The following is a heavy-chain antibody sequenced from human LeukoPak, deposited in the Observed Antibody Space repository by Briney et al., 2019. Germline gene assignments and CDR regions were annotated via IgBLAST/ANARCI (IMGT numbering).Heavy chain of an antibody. V-gene: IGHV1-18*01. D-gene: IGHD3-22*01. CDR2: ISAYNGNT. CDR1: GYTFTSYG. Sequence: ASVKVSCKASGYTFTSYGISWVRQAPGQGLEWMGWISAYNGNTNYAQKLQGRVTMTTDTSTSTAYMELRSLRSDDTAVYYCARASRYYYDSSGYYSPFDCWGQGTLVTVSS. J-gene: IGHJ4*02. CDR3: ARASRYYYDSSGYYSPFDC.